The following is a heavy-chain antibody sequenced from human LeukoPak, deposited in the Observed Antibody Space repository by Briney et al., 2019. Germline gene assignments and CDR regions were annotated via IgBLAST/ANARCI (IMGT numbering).Heavy chain of an antibody. CDR2: IYSGGTT. CDR1: GFAASIYY. D-gene: IGHD3-3*02. Sequence: GGSLRLSCVASGFAASIYYMNWVRQAPGKGLEWVSIIYSGGTTYYADSVKGRFTISRDTSKTTLSLQMSSLRAEDTAVYFCARVGDHFHWNLDLWGGGTLVTVSS. CDR3: ARVGDHFHWNLDL. J-gene: IGHJ2*01. V-gene: IGHV3-53*01.